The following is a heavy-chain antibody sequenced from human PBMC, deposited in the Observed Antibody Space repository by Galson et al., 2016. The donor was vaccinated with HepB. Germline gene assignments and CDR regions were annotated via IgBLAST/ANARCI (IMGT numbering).Heavy chain of an antibody. V-gene: IGHV3-74*01. CDR2: INSDGSST. CDR3: AREAAAGGRYFDY. J-gene: IGHJ4*03. Sequence: SLRLSCAASGFTFRSYWMHWVRQAPGKGLVWVSRINSDGSSTSYADSVKGRFTISRDNAKNTLYLQMNSLRVEDTAVYYCAREAAAGGRYFDYWGQGSTVIVS. D-gene: IGHD6-13*01. CDR1: GFTFRSYW.